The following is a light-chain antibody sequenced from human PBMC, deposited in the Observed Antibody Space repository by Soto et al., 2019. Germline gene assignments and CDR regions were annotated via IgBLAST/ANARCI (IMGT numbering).Light chain of an antibody. J-gene: IGLJ1*01. CDR3: SSYTSRNTYV. Sequence: QSALTQPASVSGSPGQSITISCTGTSSDVGGYNYVSWYQQHPGKAPKVMIYDVSNRPSGVSNRFSGSKSGNTASLSISGLQAEDEADYYCSSYTSRNTYVFGTGTKVTV. CDR1: SSDVGGYNY. CDR2: DVS. V-gene: IGLV2-14*01.